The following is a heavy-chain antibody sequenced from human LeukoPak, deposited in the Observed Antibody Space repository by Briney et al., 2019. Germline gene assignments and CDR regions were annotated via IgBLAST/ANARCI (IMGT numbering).Heavy chain of an antibody. J-gene: IGHJ5*02. CDR3: ARVYTGGYYS. CDR2: IRNKVNSYTT. CDR1: GFTFSDHY. D-gene: IGHD3-3*01. V-gene: IGHV3-72*01. Sequence: GGSLRLSCAASGFTFSDHYMGWVRQAPGKGLEWVGRIRNKVNSYTTDYAASVKGRFTISRDDSKNSLYLQMNSLKTEDTAVYYCARVYTGGYYSWGQGTLVTVSS.